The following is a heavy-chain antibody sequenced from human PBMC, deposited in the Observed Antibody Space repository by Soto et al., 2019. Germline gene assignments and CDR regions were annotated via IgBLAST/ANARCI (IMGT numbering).Heavy chain of an antibody. CDR3: ARNSGRYSSSFVDY. CDR1: GYSISSSSW. Sequence: SETLSLTCAVSGYSISSSSWWRWIRQPPGKGLEWIGYIYYSGSTYYNPSLKSRVTMSVDTSKNQFSLKLSSVTAVDTAVYYCARNSGRYSSSFVDYWGQGTLVTVSS. V-gene: IGHV4-28*01. D-gene: IGHD6-13*01. CDR2: IYYSGST. J-gene: IGHJ4*02.